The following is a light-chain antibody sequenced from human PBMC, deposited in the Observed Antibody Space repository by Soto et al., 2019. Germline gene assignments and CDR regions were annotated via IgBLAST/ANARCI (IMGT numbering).Light chain of an antibody. V-gene: IGLV2-14*03. J-gene: IGLJ2*01. CDR2: DVS. CDR3: SSYTRSSSL. CDR1: SSDIGGYKY. Sequence: QSALTQPASVSGSPGQSITISCPGTSSDIGGYKYVSWYQQHPGKAPKVMIYDVSNRPSGVSNRFSGSKSGNTASLTISGLQAEEEADYYSSSYTRSSSLFGGGTKLTVL.